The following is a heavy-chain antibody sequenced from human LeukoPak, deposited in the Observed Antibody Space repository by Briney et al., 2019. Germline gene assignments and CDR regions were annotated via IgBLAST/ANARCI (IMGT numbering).Heavy chain of an antibody. D-gene: IGHD3-22*01. CDR3: AKGWGSYESSLRGHFDY. Sequence: GGSLRLSCAASGFTLNNYAMSWVRQAPGKGLEWASAISGTGDSTSYADSVKGRFTISRDNSKSTSYLQMKSLRAEDTALYFCAKGWGSYESSLRGHFDYWGQGTLVTVSS. J-gene: IGHJ4*02. CDR1: GFTLNNYA. CDR2: ISGTGDST. V-gene: IGHV3-23*01.